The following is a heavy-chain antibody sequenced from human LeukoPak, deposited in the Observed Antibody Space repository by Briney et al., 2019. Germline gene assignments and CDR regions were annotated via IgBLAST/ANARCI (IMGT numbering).Heavy chain of an antibody. CDR1: GDSISTYY. CDR3: ARKALPGNWFDP. V-gene: IGHV4-4*07. J-gene: IGHJ5*02. Sequence: SETLSLTCTVSGDSISTYYWSWIRQPAGKGLEWIGRIFTSGSTNYNPSLKSRVTMSLDTSKNQFSLKLSSVTAADTAVYYCARKALPGNWFDPWGQGTLVTVSS. CDR2: IFTSGST.